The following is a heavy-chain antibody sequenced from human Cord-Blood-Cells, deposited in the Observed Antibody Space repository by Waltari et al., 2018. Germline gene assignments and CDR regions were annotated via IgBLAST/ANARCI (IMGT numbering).Heavy chain of an antibody. Sequence: QVQLQQWGAGLLQRSGTLSLTCAVYGGSLSGCYWSWIRQSPGKGLEWIGEINHSGSTNYNPALKSRVTISVDTSKNQFSLKLSSVTAADTAVYYCARQHWGYYFDYWGQGTLVTVSS. V-gene: IGHV4-34*01. CDR1: GGSLSGCY. D-gene: IGHD3-16*01. CDR3: ARQHWGYYFDY. J-gene: IGHJ4*02. CDR2: INHSGST.